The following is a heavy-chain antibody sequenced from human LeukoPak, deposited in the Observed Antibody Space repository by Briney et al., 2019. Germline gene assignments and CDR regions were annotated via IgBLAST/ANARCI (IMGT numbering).Heavy chain of an antibody. Sequence: PGGSLRLSCAASGFTFSSYEMNWVRRAPGKGLEWVSYISSSGSTIYYADSVKGRFTISRDNSKNTLYLQMNSLRAEDTAVYYCAKKYSTGLDPWGQGTLVTVSS. CDR3: AKKYSTGLDP. J-gene: IGHJ5*02. D-gene: IGHD1-26*01. CDR1: GFTFSSYE. CDR2: ISSSGSTI. V-gene: IGHV3-48*03.